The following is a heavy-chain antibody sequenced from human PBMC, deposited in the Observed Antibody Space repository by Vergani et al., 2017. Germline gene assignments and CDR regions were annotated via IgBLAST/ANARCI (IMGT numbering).Heavy chain of an antibody. CDR1: GGSISSSSYY. D-gene: IGHD2-2*01. J-gene: IGHJ3*02. CDR3: ARELVVVVPAAIREYAFDI. V-gene: IGHV4-39*07. Sequence: QVQLQESGPGLVKPSQTLSLTCTVSGGSISSSSYYWGWIRQPPGKGLEWIGSIYYSGSTYYNPSLKSRVTISVDTSKNQFSLKLSSVTAADTAVYYCARELVVVVPAAIREYAFDIWGQGTMVTVSS. CDR2: IYYSGST.